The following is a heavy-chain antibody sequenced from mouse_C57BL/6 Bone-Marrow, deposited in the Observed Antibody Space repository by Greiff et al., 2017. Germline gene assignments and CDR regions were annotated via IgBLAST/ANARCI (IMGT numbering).Heavy chain of an antibody. Sequence: VQLQQSGAEPAKPGASVKMSCKASGYTFTSSWMHWVKQRPGQGLEWIGYINPSSGYTKYNQKFKDKATLTADKSSSTSYIQLSSLTYEASAVYYYAMERDNYDVIYYYAGDYWGQGTTVTVSS. CDR3: AMERDNYDVIYYYAGDY. V-gene: IGHV1-7*01. D-gene: IGHD3-3*01. CDR2: INPSSGYT. J-gene: IGHJ4*01. CDR1: GYTFTSSW.